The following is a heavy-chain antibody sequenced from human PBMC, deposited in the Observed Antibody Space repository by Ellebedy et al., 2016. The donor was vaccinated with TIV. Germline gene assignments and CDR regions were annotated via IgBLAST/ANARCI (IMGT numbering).Heavy chain of an antibody. J-gene: IGHJ6*02. CDR3: TRFEIISGGGYGMDV. V-gene: IGHV3-13*01. CDR2: IDNAGDT. D-gene: IGHD3-16*01. Sequence: GESLKISCAASGFTFSRYDMHWVRQSTRKGLEWVASIDNAGDTYYPGSVKGRFTISRENAKNSLYLQMNSLRVEATAVYYCTRFEIISGGGYGMDVWGQGTTVTVSS. CDR1: GFTFSRYD.